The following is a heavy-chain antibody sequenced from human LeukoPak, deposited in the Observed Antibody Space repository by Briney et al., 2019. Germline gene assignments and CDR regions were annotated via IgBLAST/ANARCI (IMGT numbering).Heavy chain of an antibody. Sequence: GGSLRLSCAASGFTFSNYAMSWVRQAPGKGLEWVSAISGSGGGTYYADSVKGRFTISRDNSKNTLYLQMNSLRAEDTAVYYCAKAGGYCTNGVCYDFDYWGQGTLVTVSS. CDR1: GFTFSNYA. V-gene: IGHV3-23*01. D-gene: IGHD2-8*01. J-gene: IGHJ4*02. CDR2: ISGSGGGT. CDR3: AKAGGYCTNGVCYDFDY.